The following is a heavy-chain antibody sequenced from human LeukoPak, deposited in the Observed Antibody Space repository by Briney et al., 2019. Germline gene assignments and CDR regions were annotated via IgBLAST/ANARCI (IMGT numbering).Heavy chain of an antibody. CDR2: INPKSGGT. CDR3: ARETAAGTDGAFDI. J-gene: IGHJ3*02. CDR1: GYTFTGYY. V-gene: IGHV1-2*02. D-gene: IGHD6-13*01. Sequence: ASVKVSCKASGYTFTGYYMHWVRQAPGQGLEWMGWINPKSGGTNYAQKFQGRVTMTRDTSISTAYMELSRLRSDDTAVYYCARETAAGTDGAFDIWGQGTMVTVSS.